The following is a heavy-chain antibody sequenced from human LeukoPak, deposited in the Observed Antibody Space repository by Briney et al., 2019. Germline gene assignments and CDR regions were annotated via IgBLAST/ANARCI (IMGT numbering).Heavy chain of an antibody. CDR2: ISAYNGNT. CDR3: ARTDELVVPAAHVPMFVPGRD. J-gene: IGHJ4*02. CDR1: GYTFTSYG. V-gene: IGHV1-18*01. D-gene: IGHD2-2*01. Sequence: GASVKVSCKASGYTFTSYGISWVRQAPGQGLEWMGWISAYNGNTNYAQKLQGRVTMTTDTSTSTAYMELSSLRSEDTAVYYCARTDELVVPAAHVPMFVPGRDWGQGTLVTVSS.